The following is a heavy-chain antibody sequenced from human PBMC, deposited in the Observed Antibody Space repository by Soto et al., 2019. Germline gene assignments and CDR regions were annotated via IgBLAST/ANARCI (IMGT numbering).Heavy chain of an antibody. CDR2: INPNTSST. V-gene: IGHV1-2*02. Sequence: GASVKVSCKASGYTFTNNDINWVRQAPGQGLEWIGWINPNTSSTDSAQGFEGRVSLTLDTSISTAYMELSRLRSDDTAVYYCARGSSPDYWGQGTLVTVSS. J-gene: IGHJ4*02. CDR1: GYTFTNND. CDR3: ARGSSPDY. D-gene: IGHD6-13*01.